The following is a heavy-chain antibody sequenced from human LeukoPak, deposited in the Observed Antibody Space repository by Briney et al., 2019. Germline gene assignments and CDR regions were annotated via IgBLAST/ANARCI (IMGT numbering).Heavy chain of an antibody. CDR3: ARGGFNMVRGVIIPSNSYYYYMDI. J-gene: IGHJ6*03. CDR2: ITSGDFV. D-gene: IGHD3-10*01. Sequence: PGGSLRLSCAVSGFTFSAYSMNWVRQAPGKGLEWVSSITSGDFVYFAGSLKGRFTISRDNAKSSLYLQMNSLRAEDTAVYYCARGGFNMVRGVIIPSNSYYYYMDIWGKGTTVTVSS. CDR1: GFTFSAYS. V-gene: IGHV3-21*01.